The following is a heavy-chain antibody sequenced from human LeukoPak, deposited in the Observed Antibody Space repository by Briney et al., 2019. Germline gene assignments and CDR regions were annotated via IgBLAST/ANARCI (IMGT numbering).Heavy chain of an antibody. D-gene: IGHD6-6*01. CDR3: ARWGIAARPSDY. J-gene: IGHJ4*02. V-gene: IGHV1-8*01. CDR1: GYTFTSYD. CDR2: MNPNSGNT. Sequence: ASVKVSCKASGYTFTSYDINWVRQATGQGLEWMGWMNPNSGNTGYAQKFQGRVTMTRNTSISTAYMELSRLRSDDTAVYYCARWGIAARPSDYWGQGTLVTVSS.